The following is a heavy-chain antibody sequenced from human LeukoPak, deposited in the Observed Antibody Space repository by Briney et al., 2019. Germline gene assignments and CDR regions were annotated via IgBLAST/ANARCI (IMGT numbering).Heavy chain of an antibody. Sequence: PGGSLRLSCAASGFTFSSYWMSWVRQAPGKGLEWVANIKQDGSEKYYVDSVKGRFTISRDNAKNSLYLQMNSLRAEDTAEYYCARTRRYYYGSGAHAWFDYWGQGTLVTVSS. CDR2: IKQDGSEK. V-gene: IGHV3-7*04. D-gene: IGHD3-10*01. J-gene: IGHJ4*02. CDR3: ARTRRYYYGSGAHAWFDY. CDR1: GFTFSSYW.